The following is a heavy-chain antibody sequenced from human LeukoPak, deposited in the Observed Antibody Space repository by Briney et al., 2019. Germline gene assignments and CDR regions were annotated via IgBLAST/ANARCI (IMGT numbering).Heavy chain of an antibody. V-gene: IGHV3-21*01. J-gene: IGHJ4*02. CDR2: ISTSSSYI. Sequence: GGSLRLSCAASGFTFSSYNMNWVRQAPGKGLEWVSSISTSSSYIYYADSVKGRFTISRDNAKNSLYLQMNSLRAEDTAVYYCATLWESGYYFDYWGQGTLVTVSS. CDR1: GFTFSSYN. D-gene: IGHD3-3*01. CDR3: ATLWESGYYFDY.